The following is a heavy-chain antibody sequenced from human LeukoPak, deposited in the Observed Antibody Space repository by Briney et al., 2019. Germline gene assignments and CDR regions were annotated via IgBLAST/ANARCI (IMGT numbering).Heavy chain of an antibody. CDR2: IYSGDNT. Sequence: GGSLRLSCAASGFTVSNNYMSWVRQAPGKGLEWVSVIYSGDNTYYVESVKGRFTISRDNSKNTLFLQMNRLRAEDTAVYYCAGRRVLDASFDYWGQGTLVTVSS. CDR1: GFTVSNNY. D-gene: IGHD3-16*01. V-gene: IGHV3-66*02. CDR3: AGRRVLDASFDY. J-gene: IGHJ4*02.